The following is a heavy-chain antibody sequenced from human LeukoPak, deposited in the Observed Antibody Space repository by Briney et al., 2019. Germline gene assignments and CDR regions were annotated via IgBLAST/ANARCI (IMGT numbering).Heavy chain of an antibody. CDR3: AKDKVVWGLWSGLSY. V-gene: IGHV3-23*01. Sequence: PGGSLRLSCAASGFTFSSYAMSWVRQARGKGLEWVSAISGSGGSTYYADSVKGRFTISRDNSKNTLYLQMNSLRAEDTAVYYCAKDKVVWGLWSGLSYWGQGTLVTVSS. J-gene: IGHJ4*02. D-gene: IGHD3-3*01. CDR2: ISGSGGST. CDR1: GFTFSSYA.